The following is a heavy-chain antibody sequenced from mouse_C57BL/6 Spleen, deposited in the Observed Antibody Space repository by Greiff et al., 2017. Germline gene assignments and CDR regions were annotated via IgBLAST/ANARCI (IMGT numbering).Heavy chain of an antibody. CDR3: ARYWDEGYFDV. V-gene: IGHV1-85*01. D-gene: IGHD4-1*01. J-gene: IGHJ1*03. Sequence: VQLQQSGPELVKPGASVKLSCKASGYTFTSYDINWVKQRPGQGLEWIGWIYPRDGSTKYNEKFKGKATLTVDTSSSTAYMELHSLTSEDSAVYFCARYWDEGYFDVWAQGPRSPSPQ. CDR1: GYTFTSYD. CDR2: IYPRDGST.